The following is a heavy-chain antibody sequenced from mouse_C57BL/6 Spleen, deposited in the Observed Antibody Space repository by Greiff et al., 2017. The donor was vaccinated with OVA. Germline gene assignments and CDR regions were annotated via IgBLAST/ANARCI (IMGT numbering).Heavy chain of an antibody. J-gene: IGHJ2*01. CDR3: ARGGTTVVPYYFDY. CDR1: GFTFSSYA. V-gene: IGHV5-4*01. D-gene: IGHD1-1*01. Sequence: EVQLVESGGGLVKPGGSLKLSCAASGFTFSSYAMSWVRQTPEKRLEWVATISDGGSYTYYPDNVKGRFTISRDNAKNNLYLQMSHLKSEDTAMYYCARGGTTVVPYYFDYWGQGTTLTVSS. CDR2: ISDGGSYT.